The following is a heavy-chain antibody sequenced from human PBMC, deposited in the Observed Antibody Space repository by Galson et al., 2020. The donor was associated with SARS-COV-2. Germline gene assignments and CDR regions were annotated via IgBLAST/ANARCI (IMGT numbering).Heavy chain of an antibody. D-gene: IGHD1-26*01. V-gene: IGHV4-59*08. CDR3: AKLAEGRRSPEDY. CDR1: IGSMTSHY. Sequence: SQTLSLTCAVSIGSMTSHYWSWIRQAPGKGLEWIGYISYDGSTTYNPSLKSRVTISIDTSKNQFSLRLTSVTAADTALYYCAKLAEGRRSPEDYWGQGTRVTVSS. J-gene: IGHJ4*02. CDR2: ISYDGST.